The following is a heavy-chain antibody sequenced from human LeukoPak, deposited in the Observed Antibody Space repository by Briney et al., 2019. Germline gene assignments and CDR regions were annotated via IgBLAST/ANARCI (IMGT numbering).Heavy chain of an antibody. J-gene: IGHJ6*03. Sequence: SETLSLTCTVSDDSITMYYWTWIRQPPGKGLGWIGYVDHTGSTNFNPSLNGRVSISRDTSKNLFSLKLRSVTAADTAVYFCARGRVSSSTWYSTYYYYFYMDVWGKGTTVTVSS. V-gene: IGHV4-59*01. CDR1: DDSITMYY. D-gene: IGHD1-1*01. CDR2: VDHTGST. CDR3: ARGRVSSSTWYSTYYYYFYMDV.